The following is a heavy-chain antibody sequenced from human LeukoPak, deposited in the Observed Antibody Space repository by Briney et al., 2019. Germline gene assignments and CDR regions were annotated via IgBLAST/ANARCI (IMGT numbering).Heavy chain of an antibody. Sequence: GGSLRLSCAASGFTFSRYWMHWVRQAPGKGLVWVSRINSDVSSTSYADSVKGRFTISRDNAKNTLYLQMNSLRAEDAAVYYCARGYDSSGYYYADAFDIWGQGTTVTVSS. CDR1: GFTFSRYW. J-gene: IGHJ3*02. V-gene: IGHV3-74*01. D-gene: IGHD3-22*01. CDR2: INSDVSST. CDR3: ARGYDSSGYYYADAFDI.